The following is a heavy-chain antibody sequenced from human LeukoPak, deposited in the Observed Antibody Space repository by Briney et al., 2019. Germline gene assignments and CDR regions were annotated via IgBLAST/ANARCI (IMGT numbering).Heavy chain of an antibody. CDR3: ARMGAIAGASANVDF. J-gene: IGHJ4*02. CDR2: IYNTGEIT. D-gene: IGHD4/OR15-4a*01. V-gene: IGHV4-59*01. Sequence: SETLSLTCTVSGGSISSYYWSWIRQPPGKGLDWIGYIYNTGEITDYSPSLKSRVTISVDTSKNQFSLRLNSVTTADTAVYYCARMGAIAGASANVDFWGQGTLVTVSS. CDR1: GGSISSYY.